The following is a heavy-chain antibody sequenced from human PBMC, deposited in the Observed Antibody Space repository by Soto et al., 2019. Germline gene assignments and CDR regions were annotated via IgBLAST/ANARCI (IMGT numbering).Heavy chain of an antibody. CDR3: ARVRHINAFDI. J-gene: IGHJ3*02. CDR2: IYYSGST. V-gene: IGHV4-30-4*01. D-gene: IGHD1-20*01. CDR1: GGSISSGDYY. Sequence: QVQLQESGPGLVKPSQTLSLTCTVSGGSISSGDYYWSRIRQPTGKGLEWIGYIYYSGSTYYNPSLKSRVTISVDTSKNQFSLKLSSVTAADTVVYYCARVRHINAFDIWGQGTMVTVSS.